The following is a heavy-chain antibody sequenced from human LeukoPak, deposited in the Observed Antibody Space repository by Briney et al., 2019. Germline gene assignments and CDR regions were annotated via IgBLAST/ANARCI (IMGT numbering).Heavy chain of an antibody. CDR3: ARTYYYDAFDI. CDR1: GFTFSSYA. CDR2: ISYDGSNK. Sequence: GGSLRLSCAASGFTFSSYAMHWVRQAPGKGLEWVAVISYDGSNKYYADSVKGRFTISRDNSKNTLYLQMNSLRAEDTAVYYCARTYYYDAFDIWGQGTMVTVSS. V-gene: IGHV3-30*04. J-gene: IGHJ3*02. D-gene: IGHD3-10*01.